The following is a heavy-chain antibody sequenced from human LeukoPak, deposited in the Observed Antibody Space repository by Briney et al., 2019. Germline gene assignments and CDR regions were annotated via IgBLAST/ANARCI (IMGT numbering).Heavy chain of an antibody. D-gene: IGHD1-7*01. J-gene: IGHJ4*02. Sequence: PSETLSLTCTVSGGSISSSNYYGGWIRQPPGKGLEWIGSIYYSGSTYYNPSLKSRVTISVDTSKNQFSLKLSSVTAADTAMYYCARHVARSGTTYYFDYWGQGTLVTVSS. V-gene: IGHV4-39*01. CDR1: GGSISSSNYY. CDR3: ARHVARSGTTYYFDY. CDR2: IYYSGST.